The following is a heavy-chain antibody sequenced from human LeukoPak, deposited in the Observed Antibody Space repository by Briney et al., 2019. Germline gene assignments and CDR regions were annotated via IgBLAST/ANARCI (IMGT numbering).Heavy chain of an antibody. J-gene: IGHJ5*02. V-gene: IGHV4-31*03. CDR3: ARAVSERLGQHIVVVVAARHNWFDP. CDR2: IYYSGST. D-gene: IGHD2-15*01. Sequence: KASETLSLTCTVSGGSISSGGYYWSWIRQHPGKGLEWIGYIYYSGSTYYNPSLKSRVTISVDTSKNQFSLKLSSVTAADTAVYYCARAVSERLGQHIVVVVAARHNWFDPWGQGTLVTVSS. CDR1: GGSISSGGYY.